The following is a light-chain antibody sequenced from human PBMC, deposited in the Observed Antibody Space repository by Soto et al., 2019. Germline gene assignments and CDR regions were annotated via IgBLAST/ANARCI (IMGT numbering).Light chain of an antibody. V-gene: IGLV2-8*01. J-gene: IGLJ1*01. CDR3: SSYAGINNLGV. Sequence: QSALTQPPSASGSPGQSVTISCTGTSSDVGGYKYVSWYQQHPGKAPKLMIFEVNKRPSGVPDRFSGSKSGNTASLTVSGLXAXXXXDYYCSSYAGINNLGVFGTGTKLTVL. CDR1: SSDVGGYKY. CDR2: EVN.